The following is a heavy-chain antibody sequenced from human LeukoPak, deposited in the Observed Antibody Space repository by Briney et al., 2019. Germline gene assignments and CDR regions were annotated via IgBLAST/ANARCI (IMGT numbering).Heavy chain of an antibody. V-gene: IGHV3-7*01. CDR2: IKQDGRET. CDR1: GSTFSSYW. D-gene: IGHD2-21*02. J-gene: IGHJ4*02. Sequence: GGSLRLSCAAAGSTFSSYWMRWVRQAPGKELEWVANIKQDGRETYYVDSVKGQLTISRDNAKNSLYLQMNSLRAEGTAVYYCAREQPLAYCGGDCYSGVIDYWGQGNLVTVSS. CDR3: AREQPLAYCGGDCYSGVIDY.